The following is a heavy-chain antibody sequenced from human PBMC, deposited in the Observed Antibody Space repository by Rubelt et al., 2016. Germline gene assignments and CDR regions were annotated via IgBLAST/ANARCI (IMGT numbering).Heavy chain of an antibody. CDR3: AKSSGGSCYSSVDY. CDR2: MCGSTSST. Sequence: VQLVESGGGLVQPGGSLRLSCAASGFTFSAYAMTWVRQAPGKGLEWVSVMCGSTSSTYYADSVKGRFTISRDNSKNTLYLQMNSRTVEDTAVYYGAKSSGGSCYSSVDYWGQGTLVTVSS. D-gene: IGHD2-15*01. V-gene: IGHV3-23*04. CDR1: GFTFSAYA. J-gene: IGHJ4*02.